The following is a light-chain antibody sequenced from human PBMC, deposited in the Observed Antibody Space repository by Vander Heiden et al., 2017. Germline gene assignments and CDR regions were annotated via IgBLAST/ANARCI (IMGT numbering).Light chain of an antibody. CDR2: AAS. CDR1: QGISNY. V-gene: IGKV1-27*01. Sequence: DIQMTQSPSSLSASVGDRVTITCRASQGISNYLAWYQQKPGKVPKLLIYAASTLQSGVPSRFSGSGSGTDFTLTISSRQPEDVATYYCQKYNSAPLFTFGHGTKLDIK. J-gene: IGKJ3*01. CDR3: QKYNSAPLFT.